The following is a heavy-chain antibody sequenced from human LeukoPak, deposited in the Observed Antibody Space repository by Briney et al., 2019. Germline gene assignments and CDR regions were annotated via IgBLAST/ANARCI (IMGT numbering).Heavy chain of an antibody. V-gene: IGHV4-39*01. CDR3: ARHLKSIPMIVVVTTNLVWCDP. J-gene: IGHJ5*02. CDR2: IYYSGST. Sequence: SETLSLTCTVSGGSISSSSYSWGWIRQPPGKGLEWIGSIYYSGSTYYNPSLKSRVTISVDTSKNQFSLKLSSVTAADTAVYYCARHLKSIPMIVVVTTNLVWCDPWGQGNRVTGSS. D-gene: IGHD3-22*01. CDR1: GGSISSSSYS.